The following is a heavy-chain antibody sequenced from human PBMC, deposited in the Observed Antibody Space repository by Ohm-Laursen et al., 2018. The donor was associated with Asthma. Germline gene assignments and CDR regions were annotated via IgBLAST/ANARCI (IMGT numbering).Heavy chain of an antibody. CDR3: ASSIWNSGAVDI. CDR1: GFTVSSNY. D-gene: IGHD1-7*01. CDR2: IYSGGST. V-gene: IGHV3-53*01. J-gene: IGHJ3*02. Sequence: SLRLSCAAFGFTVSSNYMSWVRQAPGKGLEWVSVIYSGGSTYYADSVKGRFTISRDNSKNTLYLQMNSLRAEDTAVYYCASSIWNSGAVDIWGQGTMVTVSS.